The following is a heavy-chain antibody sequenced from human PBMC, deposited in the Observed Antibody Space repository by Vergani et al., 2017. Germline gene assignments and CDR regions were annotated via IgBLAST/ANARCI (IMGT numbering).Heavy chain of an antibody. D-gene: IGHD7-27*01. V-gene: IGHV4-59*01. CDR1: GGSISNYY. CDR3: ARGGNWVDY. CDR2: IYYSGST. J-gene: IGHJ4*02. Sequence: QLQLQESGPGLVKPSETLSLTCIISGGSISNYYWCWIRQPPGKGLEWIGYIYYSGSTNYNPSLKSRVTISVDTSKNQFSLKLNSVTAADTAVYYCARGGNWVDYWGQGTLVTVSS.